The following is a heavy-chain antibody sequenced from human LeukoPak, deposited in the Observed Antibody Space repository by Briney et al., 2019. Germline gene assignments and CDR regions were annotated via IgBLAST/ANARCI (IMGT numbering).Heavy chain of an antibody. V-gene: IGHV3-33*01. CDR1: GFTFSNYG. D-gene: IGHD3-16*01. J-gene: IGHJ4*02. CDR2: IWYDGSDK. CDR3: ASPVVLGAYLRGAYYFDS. Sequence: GRSLRLSCAASGFTFSNYGMHWVRQAPGKGLEWVAVIWYDGSDKYHADSVKGRFTISRDNSKNTLYLQMNSLRVEDTAVYYCASPVVLGAYLRGAYYFDSWGQGTLVTVSS.